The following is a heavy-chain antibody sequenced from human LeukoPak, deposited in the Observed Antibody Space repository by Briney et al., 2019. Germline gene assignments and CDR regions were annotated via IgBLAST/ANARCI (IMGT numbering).Heavy chain of an antibody. D-gene: IGHD2-2*01. J-gene: IGHJ4*02. CDR1: GGSFSGDF. CDR2: IYHSGST. V-gene: IGHV4-34*01. Sequence: SETLSLTCAVYGGSFSGDFWTWIRQSPGKGLEWIGEIYHSGSTNYNPSLKSRVTISVDKSKNQLSLKLSSVTAADTAVYYCARAHPHCSSTSCPFDYWGQGTLVTVSS. CDR3: ARAHPHCSSTSCPFDY.